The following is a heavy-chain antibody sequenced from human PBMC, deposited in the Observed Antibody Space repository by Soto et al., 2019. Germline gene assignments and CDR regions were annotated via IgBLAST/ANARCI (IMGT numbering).Heavy chain of an antibody. CDR2: IGGSGGNR. CDR1: GFTFNAYA. J-gene: IGHJ4*02. D-gene: IGHD4-4*01. Sequence: EVQLLESGGGLVEPGGSLRLSCAAYGFTFNAYAMTWVRQAPGKGLEWVSAIGGSGGNRYYAASVKGRFTISRDNSKDTGDLQVNSLRVEDTAVYYCASVAADYINSVDHWGQGILVTVSS. V-gene: IGHV3-23*01. CDR3: ASVAADYINSVDH.